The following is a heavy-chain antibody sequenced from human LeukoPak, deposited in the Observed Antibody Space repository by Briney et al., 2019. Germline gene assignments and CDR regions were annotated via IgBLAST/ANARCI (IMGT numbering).Heavy chain of an antibody. D-gene: IGHD3-10*02. CDR1: GGSISNSIYY. Sequence: SETLSLTCTVSGGSISNSIYYWGWIRQPPGKGLEWIGSIYYSGSTYYNPSLKSRVTISVETSKNQFSLKLSSVTAADTAVYYCASHSSYVSPFRSWGRGPLVTVSP. CDR3: ASHSSYVSPFRS. V-gene: IGHV4-39*01. J-gene: IGHJ5*02. CDR2: IYYSGST.